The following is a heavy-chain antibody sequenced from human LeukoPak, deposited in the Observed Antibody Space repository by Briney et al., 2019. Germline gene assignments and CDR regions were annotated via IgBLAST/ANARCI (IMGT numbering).Heavy chain of an antibody. CDR1: GYTLTELS. J-gene: IGHJ4*02. CDR2: IIPIFGTA. Sequence: SVKVSCKVSGYTLTELSMHWVRQAPGKGLEWMGGIIPIFGTANYAQKFQGRVTITTDESTSTAYMELSSLRSEDTAVYYCARTPDYGGNSGFDYWGQGTLVTVSS. D-gene: IGHD4-23*01. V-gene: IGHV1-69*05. CDR3: ARTPDYGGNSGFDY.